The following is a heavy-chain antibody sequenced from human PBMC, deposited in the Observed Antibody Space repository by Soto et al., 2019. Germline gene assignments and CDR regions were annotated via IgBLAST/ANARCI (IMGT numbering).Heavy chain of an antibody. Sequence: SETLSLTCSVSGGSISSYYWSWIRQPAGEGLEWIGRIYTSGSTNYNPSLKSRVTMSVDTSKNQFSLKLSSVTAADTAVYYCARDRYDFWSGYPISYYYYGMDVWGQGTTVTVSS. J-gene: IGHJ6*02. CDR3: ARDRYDFWSGYPISYYYYGMDV. CDR2: IYTSGST. D-gene: IGHD3-3*01. CDR1: GGSISSYY. V-gene: IGHV4-4*07.